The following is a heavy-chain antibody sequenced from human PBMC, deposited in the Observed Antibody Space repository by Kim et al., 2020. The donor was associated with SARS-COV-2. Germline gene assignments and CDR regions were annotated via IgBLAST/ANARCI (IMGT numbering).Heavy chain of an antibody. CDR1: GFTFSDYY. CDR2: ISSSGSTI. CDR3: ARVIHYYDSSGYPPYFDY. D-gene: IGHD3-22*01. J-gene: IGHJ4*02. V-gene: IGHV3-11*01. Sequence: GGSLRLSCAASGFTFSDYYMSWIRQAPGKGLEWVSYISSSGSTIYYADSVKGRFTISRDNAKNSLYLQMNSLRAEDTAVYYCARVIHYYDSSGYPPYFDYWGQGTLVTVSS.